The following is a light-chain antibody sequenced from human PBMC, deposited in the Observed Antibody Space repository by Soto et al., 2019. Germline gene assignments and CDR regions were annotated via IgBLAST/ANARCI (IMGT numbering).Light chain of an antibody. V-gene: IGKV1-5*03. CDR1: QSIGTW. J-gene: IGKJ5*01. CDR3: KQYHSYPIT. Sequence: DIQMTQSPSTLSASVGDRVIITCRASQSIGTWLAWYQQKPGKAPKLLIYKASSLESGVPSRFSGSGSGTEFTLTIGSLPPDDFTTYYCKQYHSYPITFGPGTRLEI. CDR2: KAS.